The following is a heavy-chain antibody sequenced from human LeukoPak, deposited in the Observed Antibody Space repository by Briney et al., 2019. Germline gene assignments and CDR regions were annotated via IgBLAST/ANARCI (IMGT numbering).Heavy chain of an antibody. CDR3: AREGGNRRGYSYGWVDY. CDR1: GGSVSSYY. J-gene: IGHJ4*02. V-gene: IGHV4-59*02. D-gene: IGHD5-18*01. CDR2: IYYSGST. Sequence: SETLSLTCTVSGGSVSSYYWSWIRQPPEKGLEWIGYIYYSGSTNYNPSLKSRVTISVDTSKNQFSLKLSSVTAADTAVYYCAREGGNRRGYSYGWVDYWGQGTLVTVSS.